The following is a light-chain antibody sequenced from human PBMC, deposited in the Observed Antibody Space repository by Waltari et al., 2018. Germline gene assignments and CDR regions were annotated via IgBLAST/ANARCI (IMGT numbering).Light chain of an antibody. CDR1: SSDIGAYNY. Sequence: QSALTQPASVSGSPGQSITISCTGTSSDIGAYNYVSWFQHHPGKAPKVVIYDVSGRPSGISNRFSGSKSDNTASLTISGRQAEDEADHYCNSFTSSSTWVFGGGTKLTVL. V-gene: IGLV2-14*03. CDR2: DVS. J-gene: IGLJ3*02. CDR3: NSFTSSSTWV.